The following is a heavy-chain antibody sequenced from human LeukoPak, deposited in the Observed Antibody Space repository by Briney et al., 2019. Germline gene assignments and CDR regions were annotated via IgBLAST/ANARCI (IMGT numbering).Heavy chain of an antibody. V-gene: IGHV3-30-3*01. J-gene: IGHJ4*02. CDR1: GFTFSTYA. CDR3: ARESLEY. Sequence: PGGSLRLSCATSGFTFSTYAMTWVRQAPGKGLEWVAVISYDGSNKYYADSVKGRFTISRDNSKNTVYLQMNSLRTEDTAVYYCARESLEYWGQGTLVTVSS. CDR2: ISYDGSNK.